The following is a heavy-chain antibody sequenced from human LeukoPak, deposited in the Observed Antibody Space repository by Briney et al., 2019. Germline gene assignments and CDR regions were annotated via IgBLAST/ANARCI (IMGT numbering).Heavy chain of an antibody. J-gene: IGHJ4*02. CDR1: GGSFSGYY. V-gene: IGHV4-34*01. CDR3: ARGGILTGYYPLDY. CDR2: INHSGST. Sequence: SETLSLTCAVYGGSFSGYYWSWIRQPPGKGLEGIGEINHSGSTNYNPSLKSRVTISVDTSKSQFSLKLSSVTAADTAVYYCARGGILTGYYPLDYWGQGTLVTVSS. D-gene: IGHD3-9*01.